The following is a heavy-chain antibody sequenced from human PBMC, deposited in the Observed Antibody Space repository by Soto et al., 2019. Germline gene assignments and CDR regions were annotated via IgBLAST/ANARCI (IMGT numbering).Heavy chain of an antibody. V-gene: IGHV1-3*01. CDR1: GYTFTNYA. J-gene: IGHJ4*02. CDR2: INAGNGNT. CDR3: ARVPRGYRRYYFDY. D-gene: IGHD5-18*01. Sequence: ASVKVSCKASGYTFTNYAMHWVRQAPGQRLEWMGWINAGNGNTRYSQKFQGRVTITRDTSASTAYMELSSLRSEDTAIYYCARVPRGYRRYYFDYWGQGTLVTVSS.